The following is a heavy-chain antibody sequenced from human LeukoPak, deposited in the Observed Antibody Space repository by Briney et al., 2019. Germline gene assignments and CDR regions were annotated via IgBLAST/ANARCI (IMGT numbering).Heavy chain of an antibody. CDR1: GGSISSTGHY. V-gene: IGHV4-39*01. J-gene: IGHJ5*02. Sequence: PSETLSLTCTVSGGSISSTGHYWGWIRQPPGKGLEWIGTIYYNGNTYYSPSLKSRITLSVDTSKNQFSLNLTSVTAADTAVYYCARQIKALRLAAWFDPWGQGVLVTVSS. D-gene: IGHD3-16*01. CDR3: ARQIKALRLAAWFDP. CDR2: IYYNGNT.